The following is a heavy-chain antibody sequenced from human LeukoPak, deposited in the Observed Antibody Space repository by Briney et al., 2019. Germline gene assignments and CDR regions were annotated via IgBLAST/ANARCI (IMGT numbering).Heavy chain of an antibody. CDR2: ISGSGGST. D-gene: IGHD2-2*01. CDR3: ATSSNAPGNH. J-gene: IGHJ5*02. Sequence: GGSLRLSCAASGFTFSSYAMSWIRQAPGKGLEWVSAISGSGGSTYYADSVKGRFTISRDNSKNSLNLQMNSLRAEDTAVYYCATSSNAPGNHWGQGTLVTVSS. CDR1: GFTFSSYA. V-gene: IGHV3-23*01.